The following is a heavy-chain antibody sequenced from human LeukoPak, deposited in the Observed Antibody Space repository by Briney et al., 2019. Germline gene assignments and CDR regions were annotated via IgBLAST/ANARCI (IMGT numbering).Heavy chain of an antibody. CDR2: IRSAGSNK. CDR1: GFTFSSYG. Sequence: GGSLRLSCAASGFTFSSYGMHWVRQAPAKGLEWVAFIRSAGSNKYYAGTVKGRFAIFRDNSKNTLYLQMNSLRAEDTAVYYCASFLSACTIDYWGQGTLVTVSS. J-gene: IGHJ4*02. D-gene: IGHD6-25*01. V-gene: IGHV3-30*02. CDR3: ASFLSACTIDY.